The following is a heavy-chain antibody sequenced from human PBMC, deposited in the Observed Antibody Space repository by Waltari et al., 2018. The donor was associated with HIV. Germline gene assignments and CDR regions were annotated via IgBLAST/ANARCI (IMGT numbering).Heavy chain of an antibody. CDR2: IHHSGST. Sequence: QVHLQPHGAGLLKPSETLSLTSAAYGWFFSDYYWRWIRQHQGKGLEWIWEIHHSGSTNYNPSLKSRVTISVDTSKNHFSLKLSSVTAADTAVFYCARLQIRGDIKAYYAFDIWGQGTMVTVSS. V-gene: IGHV4-34*02. D-gene: IGHD3-10*01. CDR3: ARLQIRGDIKAYYAFDI. CDR1: GWFFSDYY. J-gene: IGHJ3*02.